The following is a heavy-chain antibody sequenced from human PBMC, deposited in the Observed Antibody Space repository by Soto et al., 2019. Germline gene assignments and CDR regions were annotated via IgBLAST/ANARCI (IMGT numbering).Heavy chain of an antibody. D-gene: IGHD3-10*01. J-gene: IGHJ5*02. CDR1: GGTFSSYA. CDR3: ARDPFGRRFRHLSPP. V-gene: IGHV1-69*13. Sequence: GSSVKVACKASGGTFSSYAISSVRQAPGQGLEWMGGIIPIFGTANYAQKFQGRVTINADESTSTAYMELSSLRSEDTAVYYCARDPFGRRFRHLSPPCGQGTLVTVSS. CDR2: IIPIFGTA.